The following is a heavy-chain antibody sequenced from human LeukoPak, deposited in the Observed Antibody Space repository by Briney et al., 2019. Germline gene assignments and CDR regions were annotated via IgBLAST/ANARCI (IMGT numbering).Heavy chain of an antibody. CDR2: IKKTGSET. Sequence: GGSLRLSCAAPGFTFSHFWMCWVRQAPGKGLEWVAYIKKTGSETYYVDSVKGRFTITRDNTRNSLFLQMYSLRAEDTAVYFCAREDGYRSGGNCYSYFDSWGQGTLVTVSS. CDR1: GFTFSHFW. D-gene: IGHD2-15*01. CDR3: AREDGYRSGGNCYSYFDS. V-gene: IGHV3-7*01. J-gene: IGHJ4*02.